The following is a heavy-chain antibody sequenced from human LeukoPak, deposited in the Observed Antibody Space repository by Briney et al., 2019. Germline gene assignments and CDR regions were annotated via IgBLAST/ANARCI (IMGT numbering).Heavy chain of an antibody. CDR1: GFTFNSYD. D-gene: IGHD2-15*01. CDR2: ISYDGNNK. J-gene: IGHJ4*02. Sequence: GGSLRLSCAASGFTFNSYDMHWVRQAPGKGLGWVSIISYDGNNKYYADSLKGRFTISRDNSRNTLYLQMNSLRAEDTAVYYCAKDRVRYCSGGSCSFPDYWGQGTLVTVSS. CDR3: AKDRVRYCSGGSCSFPDY. V-gene: IGHV3-30*04.